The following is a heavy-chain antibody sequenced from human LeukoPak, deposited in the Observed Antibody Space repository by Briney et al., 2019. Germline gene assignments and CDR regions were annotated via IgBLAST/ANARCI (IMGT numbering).Heavy chain of an antibody. CDR3: ARVPRDYDSSGYYDY. J-gene: IGHJ4*02. CDR1: GYTFTSYY. Sequence: ASVKVSCXASGYTFTSYYMHWVRQAPGQGLEWMGIINPSGGSTSYAQKFQGRVTMTRDTSTSTVYMELSSLRSEDTAVYYCARVPRDYDSSGYYDYWGQGTLVTVSS. V-gene: IGHV1-46*01. CDR2: INPSGGST. D-gene: IGHD3-22*01.